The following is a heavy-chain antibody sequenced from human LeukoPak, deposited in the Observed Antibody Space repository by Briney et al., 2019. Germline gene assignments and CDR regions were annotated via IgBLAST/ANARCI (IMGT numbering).Heavy chain of an antibody. V-gene: IGHV3-53*01. CDR1: DFSLNSNY. D-gene: IGHD3-10*01. J-gene: IGHJ4*02. Sequence: GGSLRVSCAALDFSLNSNYMTWFGQAPGKGLEWVSVIYSGGTTYYADSVKGRFTISRAKSKNTLYLRMNSLRAEDTAFYYCASGGSGSPLDCWGQGTLVTVSS. CDR3: ASGGSGSPLDC. CDR2: IYSGGTT.